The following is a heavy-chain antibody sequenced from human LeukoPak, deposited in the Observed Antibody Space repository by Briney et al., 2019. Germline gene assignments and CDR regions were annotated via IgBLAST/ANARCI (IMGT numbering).Heavy chain of an antibody. CDR3: ARASQLYYFDY. Sequence: SETLSLTCAIYGGSFSGYYWSWIRQPPGKGLEWIGEINHSASTNYNPSLKSRVTISVDTSKNQFSLKLSSVTAADTAVYYCARASQLYYFDYWGQGTLVTVSS. V-gene: IGHV4-34*01. J-gene: IGHJ4*02. CDR2: INHSAST. D-gene: IGHD2-15*01. CDR1: GGSFSGYY.